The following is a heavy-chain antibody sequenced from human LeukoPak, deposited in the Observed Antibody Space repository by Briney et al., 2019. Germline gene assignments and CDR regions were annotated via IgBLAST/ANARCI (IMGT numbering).Heavy chain of an antibody. CDR1: EFTFSNYE. CDR2: ISSSGTTI. D-gene: IGHD3-10*01. J-gene: IGHJ6*02. CDR3: ARDRGFGKSLYYYYGMDV. V-gene: IGHV3-48*03. Sequence: GGSLRLSCVSSEFTFSNYEMNLVRQAPGKPLQRVSYISSSGTTIYHAASVKGRVTISRDNAKNSLYLQMNSLTADDTAVYYCARDRGFGKSLYYYYGMDVWGQGTTVTVSS.